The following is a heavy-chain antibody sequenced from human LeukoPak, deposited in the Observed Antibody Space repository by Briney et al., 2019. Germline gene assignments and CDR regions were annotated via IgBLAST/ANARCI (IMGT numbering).Heavy chain of an antibody. D-gene: IGHD4-17*01. Sequence: SETLSLTCTVSGGSISSYYWSWIRQPAGKGLEWIGRIYTSGSTNYNPSLKSRVTMSVDTSKNQFSLKLSSVTAADTAVYYCARDAFGWEYGDYDEGSWGQGTLVTVSS. J-gene: IGHJ5*02. CDR1: GGSISSYY. CDR3: ARDAFGWEYGDYDEGS. V-gene: IGHV4-4*07. CDR2: IYTSGST.